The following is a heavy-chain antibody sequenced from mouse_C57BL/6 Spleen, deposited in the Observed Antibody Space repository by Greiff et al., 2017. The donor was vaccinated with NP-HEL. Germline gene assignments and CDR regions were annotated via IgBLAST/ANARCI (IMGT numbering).Heavy chain of an antibody. D-gene: IGHD1-1*01. CDR3: ARKLLRYDYYAMDY. J-gene: IGHJ4*01. CDR2: IYPGDGDT. V-gene: IGHV1-80*01. CDR1: GYAFSSYW. Sequence: QVQLQQSGAELVKPGASVKISCKASGYAFSSYWMNWVKQRPGKGLEWIGQIYPGDGDTNYNGKFKGKATLTADKSSSTAYMQLSSLTSEDSAVYFCARKLLRYDYYAMDYWGQGTSVTVSS.